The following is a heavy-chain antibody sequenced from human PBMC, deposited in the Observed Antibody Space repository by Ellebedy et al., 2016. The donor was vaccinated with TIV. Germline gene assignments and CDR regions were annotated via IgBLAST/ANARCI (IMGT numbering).Heavy chain of an antibody. Sequence: GGSLRLSXAASGFTFSDFGMHWVRQAPGKGLEWVAVISYDGSNEYSTDSVKGRFTISRDNSKNTLFLQMNSLGADDTAVYYCAKDGATGTTGGMDVWGQGTTVTVSS. J-gene: IGHJ6*02. CDR2: ISYDGSNE. CDR3: AKDGATGTTGGMDV. V-gene: IGHV3-30*18. D-gene: IGHD1-1*01. CDR1: GFTFSDFG.